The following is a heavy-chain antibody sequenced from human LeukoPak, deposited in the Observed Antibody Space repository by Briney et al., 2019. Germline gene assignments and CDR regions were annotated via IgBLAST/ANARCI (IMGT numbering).Heavy chain of an antibody. D-gene: IGHD2-15*01. CDR2: IIPIFGTA. CDR3: ASIGYCSGGSCYPYSEFDP. Sequence: SVKVSCKASGGTFSSYAISWVRQAPGQGLEWMGGIIPIFGTANYAQKFQGRVTITADESTSTAYMELSSLRSEDTAVYYCASIGYCSGGSCYPYSEFDPWGQGTLVTVSS. CDR1: GGTFSSYA. V-gene: IGHV1-69*13. J-gene: IGHJ5*02.